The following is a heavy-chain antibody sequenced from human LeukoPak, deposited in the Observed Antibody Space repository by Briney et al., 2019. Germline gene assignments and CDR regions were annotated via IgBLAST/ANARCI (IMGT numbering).Heavy chain of an antibody. CDR2: ISAYNGNT. CDR3: ARDPTLAYCGGDCYSHFDY. CDR1: GYTFTSYG. V-gene: IGHV1-18*01. Sequence: GASVKVSCKASGYTFTSYGISWMRQAPGQGLEWMGWISAYNGNTNYAQKLQGRVTMTTDTSTSTAYMELRSLRSDDTAVYYCARDPTLAYCGGDCYSHFDYWGQGTLVTVSS. D-gene: IGHD2-21*02. J-gene: IGHJ4*02.